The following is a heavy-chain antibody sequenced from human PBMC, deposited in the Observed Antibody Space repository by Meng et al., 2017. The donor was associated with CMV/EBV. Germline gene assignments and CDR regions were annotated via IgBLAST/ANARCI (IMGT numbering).Heavy chain of an antibody. CDR2: ISYDGSNK. CDR1: GFTFISYS. V-gene: IGHV3-30-3*01. J-gene: IGHJ6*02. Sequence: GGSLRLSCAASGFTFISYSMHWVRQAPGKGLEWVAVISYDGSNKYYPDSVKGRFTISRDNSKNTLYLQMNSLRAEDTAVYYCARGYCTNGVCYREPYYGMDVWGQGTTVTVSS. D-gene: IGHD2-8*01. CDR3: ARGYCTNGVCYREPYYGMDV.